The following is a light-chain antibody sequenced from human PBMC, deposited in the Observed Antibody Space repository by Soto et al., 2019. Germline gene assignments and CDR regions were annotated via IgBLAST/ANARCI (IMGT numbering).Light chain of an antibody. CDR2: KDT. V-gene: IGLV3-25*03. J-gene: IGLJ2*01. Sequence: SYELTQPPSVSVSPGQTARITCSGDALPKQYAYWYQQKTGQAPVVVIYKDTERPSGIPERFSGSNSGTTATLTISGVQAEDEADYYCQSADPSGSYRVFGGGTKVTVL. CDR3: QSADPSGSYRV. CDR1: ALPKQY.